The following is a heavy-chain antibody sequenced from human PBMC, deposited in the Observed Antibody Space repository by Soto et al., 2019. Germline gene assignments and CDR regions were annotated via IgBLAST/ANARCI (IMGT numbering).Heavy chain of an antibody. J-gene: IGHJ4*02. CDR3: AKAYTGG. Sequence: LQSGGGIAQPGGSLRLSCTASGFNLRDQALSWVRQAPGGGLEWVSGISGMEDRTNYADFVKGRFFISKDRAQNTLNLQMNGLRDDDTAVYYCAKAYTGGWGQGTQVTVSS. CDR1: GFNLRDQA. V-gene: IGHV3-23*01. CDR2: ISGMEDRT. D-gene: IGHD3-10*01.